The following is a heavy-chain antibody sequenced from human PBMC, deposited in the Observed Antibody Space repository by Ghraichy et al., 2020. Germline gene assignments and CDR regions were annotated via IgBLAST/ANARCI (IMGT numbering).Heavy chain of an antibody. D-gene: IGHD4-11*01. Sequence: GGSLRLSCAASGFTFSSYWMHWVRQAPGKGLVWVSRINSDGSYITYADSVKGRFTISRDNAKNTLYLQMNSLRAEDTAVYYCARAAQTSVASCFDPWGQGTLVTVSS. CDR2: INSDGSYI. V-gene: IGHV3-74*01. CDR1: GFTFSSYW. J-gene: IGHJ5*02. CDR3: ARAAQTSVASCFDP.